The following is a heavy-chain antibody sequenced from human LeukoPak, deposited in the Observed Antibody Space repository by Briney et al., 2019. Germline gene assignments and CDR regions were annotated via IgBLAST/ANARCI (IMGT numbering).Heavy chain of an antibody. Sequence: PSETLSLTCAVYGGSFSGYYWSWIRQPPGKGLEWIGSIYHSGSTYYNPSLKSRVTISVDTSKNQFSLKLSSVTAADTAVYYCARASLRFLEWYPYNWFDPWGQGTLVTVSS. CDR1: GGSFSGYY. D-gene: IGHD3-3*01. J-gene: IGHJ5*02. V-gene: IGHV4-34*01. CDR2: IYHSGST. CDR3: ARASLRFLEWYPYNWFDP.